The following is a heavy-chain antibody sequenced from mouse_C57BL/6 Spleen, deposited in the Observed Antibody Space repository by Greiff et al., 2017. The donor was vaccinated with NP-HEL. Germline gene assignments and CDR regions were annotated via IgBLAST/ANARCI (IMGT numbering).Heavy chain of an antibody. CDR3: ARDLITTEGFAY. J-gene: IGHJ3*01. CDR1: GYSITSGYY. Sequence: EVQLQESGPGLVKPSQSLSLTCSVTGYSITSGYYWNWIRQFPGNKLEWMGYISYDGSNNYNPSLKNRIPITRDTSKNQFFLKLNSVTTEDTATYYCARDLITTEGFAYWGQGTLVTVSA. CDR2: ISYDGSN. V-gene: IGHV3-6*01. D-gene: IGHD1-1*01.